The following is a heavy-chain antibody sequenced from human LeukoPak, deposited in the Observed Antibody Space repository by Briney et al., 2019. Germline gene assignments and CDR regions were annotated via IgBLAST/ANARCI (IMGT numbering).Heavy chain of an antibody. D-gene: IGHD5-18*01. CDR1: GFPFSSYA. Sequence: GGSLRLSCAASGFPFSSYAMTWVRQPPGKGLEWVSGISGRGSSTYYADSVKGRFTVSRDNAKNSLYLQMNSLRAEDTAVYYCARASAMVQDFGYWGQGTLVTVSS. CDR3: ARASAMVQDFGY. J-gene: IGHJ4*02. CDR2: ISGRGSST. V-gene: IGHV3-23*01.